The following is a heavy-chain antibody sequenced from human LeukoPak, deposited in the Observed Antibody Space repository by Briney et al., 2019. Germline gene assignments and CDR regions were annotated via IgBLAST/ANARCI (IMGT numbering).Heavy chain of an antibody. V-gene: IGHV3-33*03. CDR1: GFTFSSFG. Sequence: PGRSLRLSCAAPGFTFSSFGMHWVRQAPGKGLEWVALIWFDGSNDDYADSVKGRFTISRDNSKNMLYLQMNSLRVEDTAVYYCATDPGGYNGGWTRLESWGQGTLVTVSS. D-gene: IGHD6-25*01. CDR2: IWFDGSND. CDR3: ATDPGGYNGGWTRLES. J-gene: IGHJ5*02.